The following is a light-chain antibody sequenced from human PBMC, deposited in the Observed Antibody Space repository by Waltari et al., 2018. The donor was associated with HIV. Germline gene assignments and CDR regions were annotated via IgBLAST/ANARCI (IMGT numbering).Light chain of an antibody. Sequence: EVVMTQSPATLSVSPGEGATLSCRASQRVGSNLAWYQQIPGQAPRLLIYGASSRATGIPARFSGSGSGTEFTLTISSLQSEEFAIYFCQQYNNWPPLTFGGGTKVEIK. CDR1: QRVGSN. CDR2: GAS. V-gene: IGKV3D-15*01. CDR3: QQYNNWPPLT. J-gene: IGKJ4*01.